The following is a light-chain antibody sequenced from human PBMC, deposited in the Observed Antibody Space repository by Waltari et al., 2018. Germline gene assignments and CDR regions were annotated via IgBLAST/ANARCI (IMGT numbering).Light chain of an antibody. J-gene: IGKJ4*01. V-gene: IGKV4-1*01. Sequence: DILMTQSPESLTVSLGERATINCTSSQCLFDTTNKKNNLAWYHKKAGPPPQLLIYWADTREPGVPGRFGGSGSGTDFTLTIDSLQADDVAVYYCQQFHRTPLTFGGGTKVEIK. CDR1: QCLFDTTNKKNN. CDR3: QQFHRTPLT. CDR2: WAD.